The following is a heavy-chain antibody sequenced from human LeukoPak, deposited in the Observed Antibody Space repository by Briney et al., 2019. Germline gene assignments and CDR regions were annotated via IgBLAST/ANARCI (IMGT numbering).Heavy chain of an antibody. CDR1: GFTFGNFA. CDR3: AKDGAGTTFLIYNWFDP. J-gene: IGHJ5*02. D-gene: IGHD1-7*01. CDR2: ISGTGGST. Sequence: GGSLRLSCTASGFTFGNFAMNWVRQAPGKGLVWVSSISGTGGSTYYADSVKGRFTISRDNSKNTLYLQMNSLRAEDTALYYCAKDGAGTTFLIYNWFDPWGQGTLVTVSS. V-gene: IGHV3-23*01.